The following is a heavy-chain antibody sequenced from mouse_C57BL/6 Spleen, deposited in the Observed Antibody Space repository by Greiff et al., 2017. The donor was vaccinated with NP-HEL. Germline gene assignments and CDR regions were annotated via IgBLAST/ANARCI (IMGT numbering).Heavy chain of an antibody. CDR1: GFTFSDYY. V-gene: IGHV5-12*01. J-gene: IGHJ4*01. CDR2: ISNGGGST. Sequence: EVKLQESGGGLVQPGGSLKLSCAASGFTFSDYYMYWVRQTPEKRLEWVAYISNGGGSTYYPDTVKGRFTISRDNAKNTLYLQMSRLKSEDTAMYYCARRYEGVDYWGQGTSVTVSS. D-gene: IGHD1-1*01. CDR3: ARRYEGVDY.